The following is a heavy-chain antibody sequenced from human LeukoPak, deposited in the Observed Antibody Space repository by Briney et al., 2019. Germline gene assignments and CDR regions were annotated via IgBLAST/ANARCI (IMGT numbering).Heavy chain of an antibody. CDR2: IQYDGSNE. V-gene: IGHV3-30*02. Sequence: GGALRLSCAASRFTFSSYGMHWVRQAPGKGLEGVAYIQYDGSNEQYADSVKGRFSISRDSSKNIFYLQMNSLRAEDTAVYYCAKDRCSNGVGCYYYYMDVWGKGTTVTISS. CDR3: AKDRCSNGVGCYYYYMDV. D-gene: IGHD2-8*01. J-gene: IGHJ6*03. CDR1: RFTFSSYG.